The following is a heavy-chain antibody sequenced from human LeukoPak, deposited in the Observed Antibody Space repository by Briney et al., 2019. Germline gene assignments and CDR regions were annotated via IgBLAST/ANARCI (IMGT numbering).Heavy chain of an antibody. CDR1: GGSISSYY. CDR3: ARLRTTYNWFDP. V-gene: IGHV4-59*08. CDR2: IYYSGST. J-gene: IGHJ5*02. Sequence: SETLSLTCTVSGGSISSYYWSWIRQPPGKRLEWIGYIYYSGSTNYNPSLKSRVTISVDTSKNQFSLKLSSVTAADTAVYYCARLRTTYNWFDPWGQGTLVTVSS. D-gene: IGHD1-1*01.